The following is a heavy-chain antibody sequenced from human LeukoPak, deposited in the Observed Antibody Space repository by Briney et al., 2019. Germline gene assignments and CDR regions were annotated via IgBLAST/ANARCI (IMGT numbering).Heavy chain of an antibody. J-gene: IGHJ3*02. CDR2: IWYDGSNK. CDR3: ANDLDYDSSGYPI. D-gene: IGHD3-22*01. Sequence: GGSLRLSCAASGFTFSSYGMHWVRQAPGKGLEWVAVIWYDGSNKYYAHSVKGRFTISRDNSKNTLYLQMNSLRAEDTAVYYCANDLDYDSSGYPIWGQGTMVTVSS. CDR1: GFTFSSYG. V-gene: IGHV3-33*06.